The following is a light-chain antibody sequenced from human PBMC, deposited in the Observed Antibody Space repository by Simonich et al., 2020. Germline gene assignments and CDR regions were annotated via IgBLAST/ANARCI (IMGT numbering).Light chain of an antibody. Sequence: DIQMTQSPSSLSASVGDRVTITCRANQGISNYLAWYQQKPGKVPKLLIYAASTLQVGVPSRFRGSGSGTDFTLTISSLQPEDVATYYCQKYNSAPRTFGQGTKVEIK. CDR2: AAS. CDR3: QKYNSAPRT. CDR1: QGISNY. J-gene: IGKJ1*01. V-gene: IGKV1-27*01.